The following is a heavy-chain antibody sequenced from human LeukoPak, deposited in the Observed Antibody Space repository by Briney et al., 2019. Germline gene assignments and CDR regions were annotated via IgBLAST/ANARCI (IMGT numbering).Heavy chain of an antibody. Sequence: SSGTLSLTCTVSGGSFTSSNWWTWVRQPPGKGLEWIGETYHSGSTNYNPSLKSRVTISLDKSKNQLSLKLTSVTAADTAVYYCARYHSGYDDYWGLGTLVTVSS. CDR1: GGSFTSSNW. J-gene: IGHJ4*02. CDR3: ARYHSGYDDY. V-gene: IGHV4-4*02. D-gene: IGHD5-12*01. CDR2: TYHSGST.